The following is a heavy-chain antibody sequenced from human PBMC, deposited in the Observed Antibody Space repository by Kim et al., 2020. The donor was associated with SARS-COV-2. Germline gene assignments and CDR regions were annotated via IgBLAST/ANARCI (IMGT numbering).Heavy chain of an antibody. CDR1: GDSITTSS. Sequence: SETLSLTCTVYGDSITTSSWSWIRQPPGKGLEWLGYMFYRGDIDYNPSLKGRITISQYTSKNQISLNLRFVAAADTALNDCARRQWRNAFGLWGQGMLVT. CDR3: ARRQWRNAFGL. J-gene: IGHJ4*02. CDR2: MFYRGDI. D-gene: IGHD6-19*01. V-gene: IGHV4-59*01.